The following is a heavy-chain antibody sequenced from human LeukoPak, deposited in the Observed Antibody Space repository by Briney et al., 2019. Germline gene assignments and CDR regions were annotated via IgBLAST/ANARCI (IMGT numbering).Heavy chain of an antibody. D-gene: IGHD1-26*01. Sequence: PGGSLRLSXAASGFTFDDYGMSWVRQAPGKGLEWVSGINWNGGSTGYADSVKGRFTISRDNAKNSLYLQMNSLRAEDTALYYCARDLPYSGSYYYYYMDVWGKGTTVTVSS. CDR2: INWNGGST. CDR1: GFTFDDYG. V-gene: IGHV3-20*04. CDR3: ARDLPYSGSYYYYYMDV. J-gene: IGHJ6*03.